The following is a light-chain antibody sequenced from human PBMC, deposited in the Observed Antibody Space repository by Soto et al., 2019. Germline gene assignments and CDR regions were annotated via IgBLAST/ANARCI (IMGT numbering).Light chain of an antibody. CDR2: DVS. Sequence: QSALTQPASVSGSPGQSITISCTGPSSDVGGYNYVSLYQQHPGKAPKLMIYDVSNRPSGVSNRFSGSKSGNTDSLTISGLQAEDEAEYYCSSYTSSSPGVFGPGTKLTVL. CDR1: SSDVGGYNY. CDR3: SSYTSSSPGV. V-gene: IGLV2-14*01. J-gene: IGLJ1*01.